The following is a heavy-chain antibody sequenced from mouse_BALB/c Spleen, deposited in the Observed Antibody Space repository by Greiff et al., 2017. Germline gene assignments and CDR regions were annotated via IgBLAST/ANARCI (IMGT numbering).Heavy chain of an antibody. CDR3: ARGDGYYVSLFAY. CDR2: IDPANGNT. CDR1: GFNIKDTY. D-gene: IGHD2-3*01. Sequence: VQLQQSGAELVKPGASVKLSCTASGFNIKDTYMHWVKQRPEQGLEWIGRIDPANGNTKYDPKFQGKATITADTSSNTAYLQLSSLTSEDTPVYYCARGDGYYVSLFAYWGQGTLVTVSA. V-gene: IGHV14-3*02. J-gene: IGHJ3*01.